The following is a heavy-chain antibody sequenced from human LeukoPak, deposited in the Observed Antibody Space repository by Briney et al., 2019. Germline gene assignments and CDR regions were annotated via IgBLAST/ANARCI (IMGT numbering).Heavy chain of an antibody. V-gene: IGHV1-69*04. Sequence: ASVKVSCKASGGTFSSYTISWVRQAPGQGLEWMGRIIPILGIANYAQKFQGRVTITADKSTSTAYMELSSLRSEDTAVYYCARESGSSGGFDYWGQGTLVTVSS. J-gene: IGHJ4*02. CDR1: GGTFSSYT. CDR2: IIPILGIA. D-gene: IGHD6-6*01. CDR3: ARESGSSGGFDY.